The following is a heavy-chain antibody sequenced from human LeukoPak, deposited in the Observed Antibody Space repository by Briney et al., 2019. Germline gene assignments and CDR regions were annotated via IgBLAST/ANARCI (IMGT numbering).Heavy chain of an antibody. CDR2: MYYSGST. V-gene: IGHV4-59*01. CDR1: GGSISNYY. CDR3: ASSHPLGSNNDYYTPFDY. D-gene: IGHD3-3*01. J-gene: IGHJ4*02. Sequence: SETLSLTCTVSGGSISNYYWSWIRQPPGKGLEWIGYMYYSGSTNYNPSLKSRVTISVDTSKNQFSLKLRSVTAADTAVYYCASSHPLGSNNDYYTPFDYWSQGTLVTVSS.